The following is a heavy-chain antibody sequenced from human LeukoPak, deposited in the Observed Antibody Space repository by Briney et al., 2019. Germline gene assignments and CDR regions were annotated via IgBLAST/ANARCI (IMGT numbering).Heavy chain of an antibody. CDR1: GGTFSRYA. Sequence: SVKVSCKASGGTFSRYAFSWVRQAPGQGLEWMGGIIPIFGTANYAQKFQGRVTITADKSTSTAYMELSSLRSEDTAVYYCARGPEGYYYYYMDVWGKGTTVTVSS. CDR2: IIPIFGTA. J-gene: IGHJ6*03. V-gene: IGHV1-69*06. CDR3: ARGPEGYYYYYMDV.